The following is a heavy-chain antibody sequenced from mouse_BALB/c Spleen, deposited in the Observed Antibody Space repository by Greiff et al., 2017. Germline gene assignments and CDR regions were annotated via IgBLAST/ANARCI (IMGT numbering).Heavy chain of an antibody. CDR2: ISDGGSYT. CDR1: GFTFSDYY. J-gene: IGHJ4*01. Sequence: EVQLVEESGGGLVKPGGSLKLSCAASGFTFSDYYMYWVRQTPEKRLEWVATISDGGSYTYYPDSVKGRFTISRDNAKNNLYLQMSSLKSEDTAMYYCARARNYGAMDYWGQGTSVTVSS. D-gene: IGHD1-2*01. CDR3: ARARNYGAMDY. V-gene: IGHV5-4*02.